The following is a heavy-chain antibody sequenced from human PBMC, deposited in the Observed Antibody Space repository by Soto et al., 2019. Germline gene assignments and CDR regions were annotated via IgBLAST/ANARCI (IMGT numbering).Heavy chain of an antibody. D-gene: IGHD3-16*01. CDR2: IYYSGRT. CDR1: GGSIISSSYY. Sequence: TLSLTCTVSGGSIISSSYYWCWILQPPGNGLEWIGSIYYSGRTYYKPSLKSRVTISVDTSKNQFSLKLSSVTAADTAVYYCARHDNYNFGGVFDYWGKGTTLTVSS. J-gene: IGHJ4*02. CDR3: ARHDNYNFGGVFDY. V-gene: IGHV4-39*01.